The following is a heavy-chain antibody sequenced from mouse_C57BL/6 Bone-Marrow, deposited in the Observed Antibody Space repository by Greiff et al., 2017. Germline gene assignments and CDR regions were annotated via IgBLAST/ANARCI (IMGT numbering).Heavy chain of an antibody. CDR3: ARGDYDYDGYFDY. Sequence: VQLQQSGAELARPGASVKLSCKASGYTFTSYGISWVKQRTGQGLEWIGEIYPRSGNTYYNEKFKGKATLTADKSSSTAYMELRSLTSEDSAVYFCARGDYDYDGYFDYWGQGTTRTVSS. J-gene: IGHJ2*01. D-gene: IGHD2-4*01. V-gene: IGHV1-81*01. CDR2: IYPRSGNT. CDR1: GYTFTSYG.